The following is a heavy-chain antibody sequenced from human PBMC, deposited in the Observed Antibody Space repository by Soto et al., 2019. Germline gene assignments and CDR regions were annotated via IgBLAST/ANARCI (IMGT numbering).Heavy chain of an antibody. D-gene: IGHD4-17*01. V-gene: IGHV1-69*08. J-gene: IGHJ4*02. CDR2: IIPILGIA. CDR3: ARDLPHDYGDYGAN. Sequence: QVQLVQSGAEVKKPGSSVKVSCKASGGTFSSYTISWVRQAPGQGLEWMGRIIPILGIANYAQKFQGRVTITADNSTSTAYMELSSLRSEDTAVYYCARDLPHDYGDYGANWGQGTLVTVSS. CDR1: GGTFSSYT.